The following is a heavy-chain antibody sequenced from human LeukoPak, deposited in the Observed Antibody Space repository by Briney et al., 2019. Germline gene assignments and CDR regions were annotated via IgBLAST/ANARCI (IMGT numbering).Heavy chain of an antibody. D-gene: IGHD2-21*02. Sequence: SETLSLTCTVSGGSISSGGYYWSWIRQHPGKGLEWIGYIYYSGSTYYNPSLKSRVTISVDTSKNQFSLKLSSVTAADTAVYYCARALVYCGGDCSPPFDYWGQGTLVTVSS. CDR1: GGSISSGGYY. CDR3: ARALVYCGGDCSPPFDY. J-gene: IGHJ4*02. CDR2: IYYSGST. V-gene: IGHV4-31*03.